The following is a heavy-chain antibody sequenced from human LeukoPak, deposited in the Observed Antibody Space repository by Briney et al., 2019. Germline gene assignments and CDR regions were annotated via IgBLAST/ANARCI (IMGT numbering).Heavy chain of an antibody. CDR1: GFTFSNAW. D-gene: IGHD3-10*01. CDR2: IISKTVGGTI. V-gene: IGHV3-15*01. J-gene: IGHJ4*02. Sequence: GGSLRLSCSASGFTFSNAWMSWVRQAPGKGLEWIGRIISKTVGGTIDYAAPVKDRFIISRDDSKNTLYLQMNSLKTEDTAVYYCTTGWFEGYFDYWGQGTLVTVSS. CDR3: TTGWFEGYFDY.